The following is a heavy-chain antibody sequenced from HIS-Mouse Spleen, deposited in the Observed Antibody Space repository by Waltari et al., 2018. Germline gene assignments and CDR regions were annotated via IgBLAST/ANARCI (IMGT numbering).Heavy chain of an antibody. Sequence: EVQLVESGGGLVQPGRSLRLSCAASGFTFEDYGMHWVRQAPGKGLDWLPGISWNSGSIGYADSVKGRFTISRDNAKNSLYLQMHSLRAEDTALYYCAKDITPNTRYCSSTSCYDAFDIWGQGTMVTVSS. J-gene: IGHJ3*02. V-gene: IGHV3-9*01. CDR1: GFTFEDYG. D-gene: IGHD2-2*01. CDR2: ISWNSGSI. CDR3: AKDITPNTRYCSSTSCYDAFDI.